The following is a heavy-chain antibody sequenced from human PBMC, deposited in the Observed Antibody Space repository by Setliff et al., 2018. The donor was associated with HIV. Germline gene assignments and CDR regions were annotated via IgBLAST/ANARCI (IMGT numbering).Heavy chain of an antibody. D-gene: IGHD1-1*01. Sequence: PSETLSLTCTVSGGSISSHYWSWIRQPPGKGLEWIGYIYYSGSTNYNPSLKSRVTISVDTSKNQFSLKLSSVTAADTAVYYCARRGWNGYKSFEDWGQGTQVTV. V-gene: IGHV4-59*11. CDR2: IYYSGST. CDR3: ARRGWNGYKSFED. CDR1: GGSISSHY. J-gene: IGHJ4*02.